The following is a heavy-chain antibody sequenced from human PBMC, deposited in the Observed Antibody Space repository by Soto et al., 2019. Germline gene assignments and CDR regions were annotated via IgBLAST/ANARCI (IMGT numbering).Heavy chain of an antibody. D-gene: IGHD1-26*01. Sequence: QAQLVESWGGEVQPGRSLRLSCAASGFTFKSYGMHWVRQAPGKWLEWVAVISYDGSYQYYSDSVKGRFTISRDNSKNTLNLQMNSLRVEDSAMYYCAQDGRSGSVTRPDHWGQGTLVTVSS. CDR1: GFTFKSYG. J-gene: IGHJ4*02. CDR2: ISYDGSYQ. CDR3: AQDGRSGSVTRPDH. V-gene: IGHV3-30*18.